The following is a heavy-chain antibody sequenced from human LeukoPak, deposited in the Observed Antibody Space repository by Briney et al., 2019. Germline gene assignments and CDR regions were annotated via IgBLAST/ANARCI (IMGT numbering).Heavy chain of an antibody. Sequence: GASVKVSCKASGYTFTSYGISWVRQAPGQGLEWMGWISAYNGNTNYAQKLQGRVTMTTDTSTSTAYMELRSLRSEDTAVYYCARGGAGWSGYYDSRDDAFDIWGQGTMVTVSS. V-gene: IGHV1-18*01. CDR2: ISAYNGNT. CDR1: GYTFTSYG. J-gene: IGHJ3*02. CDR3: ARGGAGWSGYYDSRDDAFDI. D-gene: IGHD3-22*01.